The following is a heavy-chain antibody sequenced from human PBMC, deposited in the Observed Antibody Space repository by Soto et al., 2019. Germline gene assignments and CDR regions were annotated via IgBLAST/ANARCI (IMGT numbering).Heavy chain of an antibody. Sequence: EVLVLESGGGLIQPGGSLRLSCAASGFTFSSSAMSWVRQAPGKGLEWVSTISGSGGNTNYADSVKGRFTISRDNSMNTLYLQMNSLGAEDTAVYHCAKSALAAAGTGPFDYWGQGTWSPSP. V-gene: IGHV3-23*01. J-gene: IGHJ4*02. D-gene: IGHD6-13*01. CDR3: AKSALAAAGTGPFDY. CDR1: GFTFSSSA. CDR2: ISGSGGNT.